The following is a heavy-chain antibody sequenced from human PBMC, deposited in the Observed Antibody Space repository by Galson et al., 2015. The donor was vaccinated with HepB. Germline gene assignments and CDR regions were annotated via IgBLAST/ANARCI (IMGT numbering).Heavy chain of an antibody. Sequence: QSGAEVKKPGESLRISCKGSGYSFTSYWISWVRQMPGKGLEWMGRIDPSDSYTNYSPSFQGHVTISADKSISTAYLQWSSLKASDTAMYYCARSGGGGSSHNWFDPWGQGTLVTVSS. CDR1: GYSFTSYW. CDR2: IDPSDSYT. CDR3: ARSGGGGSSHNWFDP. V-gene: IGHV5-10-1*01. J-gene: IGHJ5*02. D-gene: IGHD2-15*01.